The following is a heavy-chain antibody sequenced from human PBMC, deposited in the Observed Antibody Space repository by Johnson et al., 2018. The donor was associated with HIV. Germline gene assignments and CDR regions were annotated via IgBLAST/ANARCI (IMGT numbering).Heavy chain of an antibody. J-gene: IGHJ3*02. V-gene: IGHV3-23*04. CDR2: ISGSGGST. D-gene: IGHD3-16*01. Sequence: VQLVESGGGMVQPGGSLRLSCAASGLTVSTNYMSWVRQAPGKGLEWVSAISGSGGSTYYADSVKGRFTISRDNSKSTLYLQMNSLRAEDTAVYYCAKAIGGHDAFDIWGQWTMVTVSS. CDR1: GLTVSTNY. CDR3: AKAIGGHDAFDI.